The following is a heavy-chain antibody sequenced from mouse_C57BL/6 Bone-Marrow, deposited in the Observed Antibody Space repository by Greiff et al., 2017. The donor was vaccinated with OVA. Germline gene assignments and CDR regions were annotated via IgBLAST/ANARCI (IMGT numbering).Heavy chain of an antibody. CDR2: IYPGSGNT. J-gene: IGHJ1*03. Sequence: QVQLQQSGAELVRPGASVKLSCKASGYTFTDYYINWVKQRPGQGLEWIARIYPGSGNTYYNEKFKGKATLTAEKSSSTAYMQLSSLTSEDSAVYFCARGGLLWFWYFDVWGTGTTVTVSS. V-gene: IGHV1-76*01. CDR3: ARGGLLWFWYFDV. CDR1: GYTFTDYY. D-gene: IGHD2-2*01.